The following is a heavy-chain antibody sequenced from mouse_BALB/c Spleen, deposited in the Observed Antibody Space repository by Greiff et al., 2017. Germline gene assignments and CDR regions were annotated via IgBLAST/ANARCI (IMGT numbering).Heavy chain of an antibody. CDR3: ARWDYRYDDGY. J-gene: IGHJ2*01. D-gene: IGHD2-14*01. Sequence: QVQLQQPGAELVWPGASVKLSCKASGYTFTSYWLNWVMQRPEQGLEWIGRIDPYDSETHYNQKFKDKAILTVDKSSSTAYMQLSSLTSEDSAVYYSARWDYRYDDGYRGQGTTLAVSS. V-gene: IGHV1-74*01. CDR1: GYTFTSYW. CDR2: IDPYDSET.